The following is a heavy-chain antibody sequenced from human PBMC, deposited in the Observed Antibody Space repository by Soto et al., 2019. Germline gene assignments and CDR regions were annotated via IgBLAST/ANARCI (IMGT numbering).Heavy chain of an antibody. J-gene: IGHJ3*02. CDR1: GFTFSNFG. V-gene: IGHV3-30*18. Sequence: QVQLVESGGGVVQPGRSLRLSCAASGFTFSNFGMHWVRQAPGKGLEWVALISYDGSNKYYADSVKGRFTISRDSTKNTLSLQINSLRAEDTALYHCAKEIVDAVVKGAFDIWGQGTMVTVSS. D-gene: IGHD3-22*01. CDR3: AKEIVDAVVKGAFDI. CDR2: ISYDGSNK.